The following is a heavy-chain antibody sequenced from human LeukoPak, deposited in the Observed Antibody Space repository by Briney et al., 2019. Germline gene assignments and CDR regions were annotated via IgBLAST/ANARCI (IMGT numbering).Heavy chain of an antibody. CDR3: ARVFCSSTSRYVWFDP. Sequence: ASVKVSCTASGYTFTSYDINWVRQPTGQGLEWMGWMNPNSGNTGYAQKFQGRVTMTRNTSISTAYMELSSLRSEDTAVYYCARVFCSSTSRYVWFDPWGQGTLVTVSS. CDR1: GYTFTSYD. J-gene: IGHJ5*02. V-gene: IGHV1-8*01. CDR2: MNPNSGNT. D-gene: IGHD2-2*01.